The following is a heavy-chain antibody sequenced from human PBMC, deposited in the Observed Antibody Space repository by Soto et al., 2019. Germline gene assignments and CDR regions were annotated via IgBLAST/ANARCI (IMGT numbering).Heavy chain of an antibody. Sequence: HGGSLRIARVASGFTFRNYNMNWVRQAPGKGLEWVSHISGTSVYIHYADSVKGRFTISRDNAKNSVYLQMDSLRVEDTAVYYCAREGALKPFSSWGQGALVTVPS. J-gene: IGHJ5*02. CDR1: GFTFRNYN. CDR3: AREGALKPFSS. V-gene: IGHV3-21*01. CDR2: ISGTSVYI.